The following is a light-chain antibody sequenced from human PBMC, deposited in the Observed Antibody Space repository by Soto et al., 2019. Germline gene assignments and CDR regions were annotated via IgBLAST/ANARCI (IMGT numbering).Light chain of an antibody. J-gene: IGKJ3*01. Sequence: DIQMTQSPSTLSASVGDRVTITCRASQSISYWLAWYQQKPGKAPKLLIYDASSLESGVPSRFSGSGSGTEFTLTISSLQPDDSATYYCQQSFSIPFTFGPGTKVDIK. CDR2: DAS. CDR3: QQSFSIPFT. V-gene: IGKV1-5*01. CDR1: QSISYW.